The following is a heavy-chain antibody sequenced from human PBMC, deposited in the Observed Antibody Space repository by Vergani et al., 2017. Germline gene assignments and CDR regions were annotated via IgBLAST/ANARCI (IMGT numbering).Heavy chain of an antibody. CDR3: AGQGPRVTTWGGRYYGMDV. V-gene: IGHV4-39*01. D-gene: IGHD4-17*01. CDR2: MFYTGST. Sequence: QLQLQESGPGLVKPSETLSLTCTVSGGSISSSSYYWGWIRQPPGKGLEWIGSMFYTGSTYYNPSLKSRVTISIDTPKNQFSLRLSSVTAADTAVYYCAGQGPRVTTWGGRYYGMDVWGQGTTVTVSS. J-gene: IGHJ6*02. CDR1: GGSISSSSYY.